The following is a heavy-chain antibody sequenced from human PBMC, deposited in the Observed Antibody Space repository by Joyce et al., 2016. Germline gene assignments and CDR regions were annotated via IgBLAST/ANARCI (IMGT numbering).Heavy chain of an antibody. CDR3: ARYAQGSSGVVGDS. D-gene: IGHD3-10*01. CDR2: ISTSSRTI. CDR1: GFTFSSYN. Sequence: EVQLVGSGGGLVQPGGSLRLPCAASGFTFSSYNMNWVRQAPRKGLEWMSYISTSSRTIYYADSVKGRFTISRDNAKNSLYLQMNSLRDEDTAVYYCARYAQGSSGVVGDSWGQGTLVTVSS. J-gene: IGHJ4*02. V-gene: IGHV3-48*02.